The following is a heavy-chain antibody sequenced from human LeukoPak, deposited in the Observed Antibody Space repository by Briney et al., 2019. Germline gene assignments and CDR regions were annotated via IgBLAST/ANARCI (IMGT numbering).Heavy chain of an antibody. CDR1: GFTFGTYA. V-gene: IGHV3-33*08. CDR3: AREALVAARWDFDY. D-gene: IGHD6-6*01. J-gene: IGHJ4*02. CDR2: IWYDGSNK. Sequence: PGGSLRLSCAASGFTFGTYAMHWVRQAPGKGLEWVAVIWYDGSNKYYADSVKGRFTISRDNSKNTLYLQMNSLRVEDTAVYYCAREALVAARWDFDYWGQGTLVTVSS.